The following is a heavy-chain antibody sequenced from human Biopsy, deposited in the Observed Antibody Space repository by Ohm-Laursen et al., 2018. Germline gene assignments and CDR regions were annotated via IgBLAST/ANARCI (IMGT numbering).Heavy chain of an antibody. V-gene: IGHV3-23*01. CDR2: ISGSGSTT. CDR3: AKDHCSGGTCYSDGPVFDF. Sequence: SLRLSCTASGFTFSSYVMSWVRQAPGKGLEWVSTISGSGSTTYYADSMKGRFTISRDNSKNTLYLQMNGLRAEDTAVYYCAKDHCSGGTCYSDGPVFDFWGQGTLVTVSS. CDR1: GFTFSSYV. J-gene: IGHJ4*02. D-gene: IGHD2-15*01.